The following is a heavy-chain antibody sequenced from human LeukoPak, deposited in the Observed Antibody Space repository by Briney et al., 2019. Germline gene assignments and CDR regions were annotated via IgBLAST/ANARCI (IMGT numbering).Heavy chain of an antibody. CDR1: GFTFSSYW. Sequence: PGGSLRLSCAASGFTFSSYWMSWVRQAPGKGLEWVANIKQDGSEKYYVDSVKGRFTISRDNAKNSLYLQMNSLRAEDTAVYYCARDKSPGAAAAKKNFFDYWGQGTLVTVSS. J-gene: IGHJ4*02. CDR2: IKQDGSEK. CDR3: ARDKSPGAAAAKKNFFDY. D-gene: IGHD6-13*01. V-gene: IGHV3-7*01.